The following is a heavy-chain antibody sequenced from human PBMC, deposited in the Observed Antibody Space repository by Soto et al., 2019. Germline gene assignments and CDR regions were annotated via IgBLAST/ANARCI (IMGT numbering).Heavy chain of an antibody. CDR1: GNTFTSYA. J-gene: IGHJ4*02. CDR3: ARSIVVVTALDY. D-gene: IGHD2-21*02. CDR2: INAGNGNT. Sequence: GASVKVSCKASGNTFTSYAMHWGRQAPGQRLEWMGWINAGNGNTKYSQKFQGRVTITRDTSASTAYMELSSLRSEDTAVYYCARSIVVVTALDYWGQGTLVTVSS. V-gene: IGHV1-3*01.